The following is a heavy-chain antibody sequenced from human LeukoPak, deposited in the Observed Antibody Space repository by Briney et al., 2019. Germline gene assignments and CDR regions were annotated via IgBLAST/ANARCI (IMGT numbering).Heavy chain of an antibody. CDR2: ISSSSSYI. D-gene: IGHD5-24*01. CDR1: GFTFSSYS. Sequence: GGSLRLSCAASGFTFSSYSMNWVRQAPGKGLEWVSSISSSSSYIYYADSVKGRFTISRDNAKNSLYLQMNSLRAEDTAVYYCARDPGEPEMATTLDGIDYWGQGTLVTVSS. V-gene: IGHV3-21*01. CDR3: ARDPGEPEMATTLDGIDY. J-gene: IGHJ4*02.